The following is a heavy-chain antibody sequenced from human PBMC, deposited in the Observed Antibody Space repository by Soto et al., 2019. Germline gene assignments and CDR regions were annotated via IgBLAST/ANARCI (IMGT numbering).Heavy chain of an antibody. CDR1: GGSISSYY. V-gene: IGHV4-59*01. D-gene: IGHD5-18*01. Sequence: PSETLSLTCTVSGGSISSYYWSWIRQPPGKGLEWIGYIYYSGSTNYNPSLKSRVTISLDTSRNQFSLKLTSVTAADTAVYYCARDIRGYSRAFDYWGQGMLVTVSS. CDR2: IYYSGST. J-gene: IGHJ4*02. CDR3: ARDIRGYSRAFDY.